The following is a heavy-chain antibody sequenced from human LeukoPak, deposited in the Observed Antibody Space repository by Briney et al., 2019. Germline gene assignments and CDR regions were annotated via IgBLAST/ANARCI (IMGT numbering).Heavy chain of an antibody. CDR3: AKINRGEVAGHIDY. D-gene: IGHD6-19*01. V-gene: IGHV3-23*01. CDR1: GGSISSGGYS. Sequence: LSLTCAVSGGSISSGGYSWSWVRQAPGKGLEWVSAVSRGGGSTYYADSVKGRFTISRDNSKNTLYLQMNSLRAEDTALYYCAKINRGEVAGHIDYWGQGTLVTVSS. CDR2: VSRGGGST. J-gene: IGHJ4*02.